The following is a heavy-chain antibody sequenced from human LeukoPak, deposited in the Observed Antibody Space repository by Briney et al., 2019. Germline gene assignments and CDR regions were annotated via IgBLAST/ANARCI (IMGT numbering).Heavy chain of an antibody. Sequence: PGGSLRLSCAASGFTFSSYGMHWVRQAPGEGLEWVAVISYDGSNKYYADSVKGRFTISRDNSKNTLYLQMNSLRAEDTAVYYCATPYCSGGSCYSFDYWGQGTLVTVSS. D-gene: IGHD2-15*01. CDR2: ISYDGSNK. J-gene: IGHJ4*02. CDR1: GFTFSSYG. V-gene: IGHV3-30*03. CDR3: ATPYCSGGSCYSFDY.